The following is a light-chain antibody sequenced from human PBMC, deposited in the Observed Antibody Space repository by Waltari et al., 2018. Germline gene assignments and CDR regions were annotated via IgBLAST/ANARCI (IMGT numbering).Light chain of an antibody. V-gene: IGLV2-23*02. CDR1: SSDVVRYNL. CDR2: EVT. CDR3: CSYAGSSTVV. Sequence: QSALTQPASVSGSPGQSITISCTGTSSDVVRYNLVSWYKHYPGKVPKLMIYEVTKRPSGVSNRFSGSKSGNTASLTISGLQAEDEADYYCCSYAGSSTVVFGGGTKVTVL. J-gene: IGLJ2*01.